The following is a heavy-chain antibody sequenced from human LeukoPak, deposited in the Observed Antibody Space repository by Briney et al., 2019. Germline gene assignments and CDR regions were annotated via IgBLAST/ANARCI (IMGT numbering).Heavy chain of an antibody. J-gene: IGHJ3*02. CDR3: ARQKRSPVVAATRSGAFDI. Sequence: SETLSLTCTVSGGSISRYSWIWIRQSPGQGLAWIGHVSYNGITNYNPSLKSRVAISIDTSKSLFSLKLNSVTAADTAVYYCARQKRSPVVAATRSGAFDIWGQGTMVTVSS. CDR1: GGSISRYS. CDR2: VSYNGIT. D-gene: IGHD2-15*01. V-gene: IGHV4-59*08.